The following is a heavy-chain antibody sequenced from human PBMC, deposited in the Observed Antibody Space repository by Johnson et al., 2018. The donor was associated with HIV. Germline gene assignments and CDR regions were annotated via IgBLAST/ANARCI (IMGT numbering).Heavy chain of an antibody. CDR3: ARDRYSYGQPMHAFDI. CDR1: GFTFSSYA. J-gene: IGHJ3*02. V-gene: IGHV3-64*01. D-gene: IGHD5-18*01. Sequence: MQLVESGGGLVQPGGSLRLSCAASGFTFSSYAMHWVRQAPGKGLEYVSAISSNGGSTYYANSVKGRFTISRDNSKNTLYLQMGSLRAEDMAVYYCARDRYSYGQPMHAFDIWGQGTMVTVSS. CDR2: ISSNGGST.